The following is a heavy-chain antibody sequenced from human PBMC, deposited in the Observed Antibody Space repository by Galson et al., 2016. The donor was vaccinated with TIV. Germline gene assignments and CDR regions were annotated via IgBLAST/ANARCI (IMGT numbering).Heavy chain of an antibody. CDR3: ARRRGNSDYFDY. CDR1: GGSISNYY. D-gene: IGHD4-23*01. Sequence: TLSLTCSVSGGSISNYYWNWIRQPPGKGPEWIGSIYYTGTTYYSPSLESRVTISNDTSKNQFSLKVNSLTAADTAVYYFARRRGNSDYFDYWGQGTLVTVSS. CDR2: IYYTGTT. V-gene: IGHV4-59*05. J-gene: IGHJ4*02.